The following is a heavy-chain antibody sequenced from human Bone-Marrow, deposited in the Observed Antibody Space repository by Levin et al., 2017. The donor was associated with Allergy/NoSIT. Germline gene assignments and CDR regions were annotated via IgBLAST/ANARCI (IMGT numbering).Heavy chain of an antibody. J-gene: IGHJ4*02. CDR2: ISGSGGST. D-gene: IGHD3-16*02. CDR3: AKLPGIMSTFGGVIEYYFDY. Sequence: GGSLRLSCAASGFTFSSYAMSWVRQAPGKGLEWVSAISGSGGSTYSADSVKGRFPISRDNSKNTHYLQMNSLRAEDTAVYYCAKLPGIMSTFGGVIEYYFDYWGQGTLVTVSA. CDR1: GFTFSSYA. V-gene: IGHV3-23*01.